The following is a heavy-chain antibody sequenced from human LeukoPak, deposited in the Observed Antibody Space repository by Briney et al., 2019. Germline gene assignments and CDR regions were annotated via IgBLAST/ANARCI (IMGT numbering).Heavy chain of an antibody. D-gene: IGHD1-26*01. CDR3: ARVRGATRDNWFDP. V-gene: IGHV1-2*02. CDR2: INPNSGGT. Sequence: ASVKVSCKASGYTFTGYYMHWVRQAPGQGLEWMGWINPNSGGTNYAQKFQGRVTMTRDTSTSTAYMELSRLRSDDTAVYYCARVRGATRDNWFDPWGQGTLVTVSS. CDR1: GYTFTGYY. J-gene: IGHJ5*02.